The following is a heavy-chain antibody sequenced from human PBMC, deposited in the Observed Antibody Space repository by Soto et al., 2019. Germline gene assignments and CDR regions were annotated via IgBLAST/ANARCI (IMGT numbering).Heavy chain of an antibody. V-gene: IGHV5-51*01. CDR2: IYPGDSDT. CDR1: GYIFATYW. D-gene: IGHD3-16*01. CDR3: ARRLRRGTCDY. J-gene: IGHJ4*02. Sequence: GESLKISCKGSGYIFATYWIGWVRQMPGKGLEWMGIIYPGDSDTNYSPSFEGQVTISVDKSISTAYLQWSSLKASDTAMYYCARRLRRGTCDYLGQGTLVTVSS.